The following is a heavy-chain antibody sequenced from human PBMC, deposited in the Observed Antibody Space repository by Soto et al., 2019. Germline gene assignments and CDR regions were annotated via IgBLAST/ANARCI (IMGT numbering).Heavy chain of an antibody. D-gene: IGHD2-2*02. J-gene: IGHJ6*02. CDR3: ARDPRRCSSTSCYIIPGYYYYGMDV. CDR2: IKQDGSEK. CDR1: GFTFSSYW. V-gene: IGHV3-7*01. Sequence: GGSLRLSCAASGFTFSSYWMSWVRQAPGKGLEWVANIKQDGSEKCYVDSVKGRFTISRDNAKNSLYLQMNSLRAEDTAVYYCARDPRRCSSTSCYIIPGYYYYGMDVWGQGTTVTVS.